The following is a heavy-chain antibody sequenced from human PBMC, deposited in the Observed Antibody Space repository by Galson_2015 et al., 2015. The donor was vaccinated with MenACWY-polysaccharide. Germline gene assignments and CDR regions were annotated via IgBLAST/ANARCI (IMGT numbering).Heavy chain of an antibody. V-gene: IGHV3-7*01. CDR3: AIEPWGSSGYPRGSVLDL. D-gene: IGHD3-22*01. CDR2: IKQDGSEK. J-gene: IGHJ2*01. CDR1: GFTFSSFW. Sequence: SLRLSCAASGFTFSSFWMSWVRQAPGKGLEWVAIIKQDGSEKYYVDSVNGRFSISRDNAKNSLYLQMNSLRSEDTAVYYYAIEPWGSSGYPRGSVLDLCGRGTLVTVSS.